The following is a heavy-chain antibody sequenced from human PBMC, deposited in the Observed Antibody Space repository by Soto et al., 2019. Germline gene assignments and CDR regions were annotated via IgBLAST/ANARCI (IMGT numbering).Heavy chain of an antibody. D-gene: IGHD3-3*01. V-gene: IGHV3-30-3*02. CDR1: GFTFSSYT. CDR3: AKGLRFLEH. CDR2: ISNDGTNT. Sequence: QVHLAESGGGVVQLGSSLRLTCATSGFTFSSYTLHWVRQAPGKGLEWVALISNDGTNTYYTDSVKGRFTVSRDKSEKTLYLHMQSLTPEDTAVYFCAKGLRFLEHWGQGTVVTVSS. J-gene: IGHJ1*01.